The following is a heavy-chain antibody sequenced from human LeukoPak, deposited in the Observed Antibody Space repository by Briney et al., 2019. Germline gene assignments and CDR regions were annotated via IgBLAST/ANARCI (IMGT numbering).Heavy chain of an antibody. Sequence: PSETLSLTCTVSGGSISSYYWSWIRQPPGKGLEWIGYIYYSGSTNYNPSLKSRVTISVDTSKNQFSLKLSSVTAADTAVYYCARATREYYYGYYFDYWGQGTLVTVSS. V-gene: IGHV4-59*01. J-gene: IGHJ4*02. CDR3: ARATREYYYGYYFDY. CDR2: IYYSGST. CDR1: GGSISSYY. D-gene: IGHD3-10*01.